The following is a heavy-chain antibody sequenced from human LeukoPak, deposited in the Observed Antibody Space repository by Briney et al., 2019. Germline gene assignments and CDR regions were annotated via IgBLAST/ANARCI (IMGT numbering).Heavy chain of an antibody. Sequence: SETLSLTCAVSGGSIGSYYWSWIRQPPGKGLEWIGYIYTSGSTNYNPSLKSRVTISVDTSKNQFSLKLSSVTAADTAVYYCARSYSSSWYYYYMDVWGKGTTVTVSS. V-gene: IGHV4-4*09. J-gene: IGHJ6*03. CDR1: GGSIGSYY. CDR2: IYTSGST. D-gene: IGHD6-13*01. CDR3: ARSYSSSWYYYYMDV.